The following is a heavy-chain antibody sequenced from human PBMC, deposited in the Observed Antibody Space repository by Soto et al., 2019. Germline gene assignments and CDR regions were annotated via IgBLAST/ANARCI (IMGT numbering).Heavy chain of an antibody. V-gene: IGHV3-30*03. CDR1: GFIFSAFG. J-gene: IGHJ4*02. CDR3: ARDRDGGTYTYFDN. D-gene: IGHD1-26*01. Sequence: PGGSLRLSCAASGFIFSAFGIHWVRQAPGKGLEWVAFLSHDGSNKYYADSVRGRFSISRDNSKNTVYLQMNSLRADDTAVYYCARDRDGGTYTYFDNWGQGTRVTSPQ. CDR2: LSHDGSNK.